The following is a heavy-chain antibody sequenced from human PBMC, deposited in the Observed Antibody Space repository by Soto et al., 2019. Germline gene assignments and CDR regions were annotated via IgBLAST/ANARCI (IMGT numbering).Heavy chain of an antibody. CDR2: MYTSGIT. Sequence: PSETLSLTCTVSGDSVSGYYWYWIRQPAGKGLEWIGRMYTSGITNYSPSLKSRVTMSVDTSKNQFSLKLTSVTAADTAVYYCAGDDKGVSAAMLYWGQGTLVTVSS. V-gene: IGHV4-4*07. CDR1: GDSVSGYY. J-gene: IGHJ4*02. D-gene: IGHD2-2*01. CDR3: AGDDKGVSAAMLY.